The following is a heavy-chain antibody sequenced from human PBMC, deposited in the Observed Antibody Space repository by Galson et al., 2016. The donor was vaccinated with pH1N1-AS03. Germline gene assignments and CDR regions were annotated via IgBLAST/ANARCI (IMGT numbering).Heavy chain of an antibody. Sequence: SLRLSCAASGFIFSGYWMSWVRQAPGKGLEWVSTISGNGANTYYGDSVRGRFTISRDNSKSTLCLQMNSLRAEDTAIYYCAKVPYSYDKSVFNSWGQGTLVTVSS. V-gene: IGHV3-23*01. D-gene: IGHD3-22*01. CDR1: GFIFSGYW. CDR3: AKVPYSYDKSVFNS. J-gene: IGHJ4*02. CDR2: ISGNGANT.